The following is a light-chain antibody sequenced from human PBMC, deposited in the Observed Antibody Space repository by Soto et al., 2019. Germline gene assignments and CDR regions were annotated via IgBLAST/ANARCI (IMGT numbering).Light chain of an antibody. V-gene: IGLV2-8*01. J-gene: IGLJ1*01. CDR1: SSDVGGYSY. CDR2: EVS. Sequence: QSALTQPPSVSGSPGQSVTISCTGTSSDVGGYSYVSWYQQHPGKAPKLMIYEVSKRPSGVPDRFSGSKSGNTASLTISGLQAEDEADYYCGSYASSGTFVFGTGTKLTVL. CDR3: GSYASSGTFV.